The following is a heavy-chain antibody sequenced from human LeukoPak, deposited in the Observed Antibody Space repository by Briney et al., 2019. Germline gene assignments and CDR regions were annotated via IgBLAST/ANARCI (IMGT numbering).Heavy chain of an antibody. J-gene: IGHJ4*02. CDR2: IYYTGIT. CDR1: GGSISSGTHY. V-gene: IGHV4-31*03. D-gene: IGHD3-16*01. Sequence: SETLSLTCTVSGGSISSGTHYYNWIRQHPGKGLEWIGYIYYTGITSYNPSLKSRVIMSADTSMNQVSLKVTSLTAADTAVYYCAASSGVTLGRFWGQGALVTVSS. CDR3: AASSGVTLGRF.